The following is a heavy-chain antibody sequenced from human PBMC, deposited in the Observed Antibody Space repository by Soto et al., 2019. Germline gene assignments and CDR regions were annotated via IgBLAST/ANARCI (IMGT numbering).Heavy chain of an antibody. CDR1: GFTFSSYG. CDR2: ISYDGSNK. CDR3: ARDGDYVVSVGEGLYYFDY. Sequence: GGSLRLSCAASGFTFSSYGMHWVRQAPGKGLEWVAVISYDGSNKYYADSVKGRFTISRDNSKNTLYLQMNSLRAEDTAVYYCARDGDYVVSVGEGLYYFDYWGQGTLVTVSS. V-gene: IGHV3-30*03. D-gene: IGHD4-17*01. J-gene: IGHJ4*02.